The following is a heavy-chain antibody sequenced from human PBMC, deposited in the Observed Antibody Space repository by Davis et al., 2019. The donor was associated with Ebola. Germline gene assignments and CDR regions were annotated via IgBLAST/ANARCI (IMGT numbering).Heavy chain of an antibody. D-gene: IGHD2-21*02. Sequence: AASVKVSCKASGGTFSSYTISWVRQAPGQGLEWMGRIIPILGIANYAQKFQGRVTITADKSTSTAYMELSSLRSEDTAVYYCARDCGGDCSPWDFDYWGQGTLVTVSS. CDR1: GGTFSSYT. CDR2: IIPILGIA. J-gene: IGHJ4*02. V-gene: IGHV1-69*04. CDR3: ARDCGGDCSPWDFDY.